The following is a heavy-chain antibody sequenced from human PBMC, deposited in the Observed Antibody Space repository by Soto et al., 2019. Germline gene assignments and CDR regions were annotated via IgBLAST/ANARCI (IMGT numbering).Heavy chain of an antibody. J-gene: IGHJ4*02. CDR1: GFTFSNYG. CDR2: ISYDGSNK. CDR3: TRSDSSSTY. Sequence: PGGSLRLSCAASGFTFSNYGIHWVRQAPGKGLEWVAVISYDGSNKYYAESVKGRFTILRDNSKNTLYLQMNSLRVEDTAVYYCTRSDSSSTYWGQGTLVTVSS. D-gene: IGHD6-6*01. V-gene: IGHV3-30*03.